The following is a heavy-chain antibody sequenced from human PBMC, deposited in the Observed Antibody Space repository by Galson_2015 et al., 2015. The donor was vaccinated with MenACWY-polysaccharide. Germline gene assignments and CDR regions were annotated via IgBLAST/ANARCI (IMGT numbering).Heavy chain of an antibody. D-gene: IGHD4-11*01. J-gene: IGHJ4*02. CDR1: GYSFTSYW. V-gene: IGHV5-51*03. CDR2: IYLDDSDT. Sequence: QSGAEVKKPEESLKISCNGSGYSFTSYWIGWVRQTPGKGLEWKAIIYLDDSDTRYSPSFQGQVTISANKSISTAYLQWRSLKASDSAMYYCTRGDSNYMPAYWGRGPLVTVSS. CDR3: TRGDSNYMPAY.